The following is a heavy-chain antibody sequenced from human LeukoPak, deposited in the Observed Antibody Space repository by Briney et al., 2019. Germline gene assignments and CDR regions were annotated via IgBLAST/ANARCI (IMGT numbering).Heavy chain of an antibody. V-gene: IGHV4-39*07. D-gene: IGHD5-24*01. Sequence: PSGTLSLTCTVSGGSISGSSYYWGWIRQPPGKGLEWIGSIYYSGSTYYNPSLKSRVTISVDTSKNQFSLKVSSVTAADTAVYYCARVEMATSSYFDYWGQGTLVTVSS. CDR3: ARVEMATSSYFDY. J-gene: IGHJ4*02. CDR1: GGSISGSSYY. CDR2: IYYSGST.